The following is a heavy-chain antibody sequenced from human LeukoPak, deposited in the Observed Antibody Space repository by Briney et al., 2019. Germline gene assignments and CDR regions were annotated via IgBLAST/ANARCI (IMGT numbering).Heavy chain of an antibody. D-gene: IGHD6-13*01. CDR1: GGSISNGSYY. CDR2: IYTSGST. J-gene: IGHJ5*02. CDR3: ASAFGSSWYGGWFDP. V-gene: IGHV4-61*02. Sequence: SETLSLTCTVSGGSISNGSYYWSWIRQPAGKGLEWIGRIYTSGSTNYNPSLKSRVTISVDTSKNQFSLKLSSVTAADTAVYYCASAFGSSWYGGWFDPWGQGTLVTVSS.